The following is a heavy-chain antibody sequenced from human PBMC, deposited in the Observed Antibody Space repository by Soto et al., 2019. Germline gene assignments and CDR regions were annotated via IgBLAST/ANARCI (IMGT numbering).Heavy chain of an antibody. CDR1: GYSFTSYW. V-gene: IGHV5-10-1*01. CDR2: IDPSDSYT. Sequence: GESLKISCKGSGYSFTSYWISWVRQMPGKGLEWMGRIDPSDSYTNYSPSFQGHVTISADKSISTAYLQWSSLKAWDTAMYYCARDSPGSSEYYYYGMDVWGQGTTVTVCS. CDR3: ARDSPGSSEYYYYGMDV. D-gene: IGHD2-15*01. J-gene: IGHJ6*02.